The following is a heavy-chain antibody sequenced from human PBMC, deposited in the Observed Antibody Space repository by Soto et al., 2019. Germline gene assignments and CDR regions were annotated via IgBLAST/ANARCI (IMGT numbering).Heavy chain of an antibody. CDR2: TSYDGSNN. CDR3: PRWGTTGGLDV. V-gene: IGHV3-33*05. Sequence: QVQLVESGGGVVQPGTSLRLSCVGSGFTFRSYVIHWVRQAPGKGLEWVALTSYDGSNNFYGDSVKGRFTISRHNSRNTVELQMDSLTFEATALYYCPRWGTTGGLDVWGQGTLVSVSS. D-gene: IGHD3-16*01. CDR1: GFTFRSYV. J-gene: IGHJ4*02.